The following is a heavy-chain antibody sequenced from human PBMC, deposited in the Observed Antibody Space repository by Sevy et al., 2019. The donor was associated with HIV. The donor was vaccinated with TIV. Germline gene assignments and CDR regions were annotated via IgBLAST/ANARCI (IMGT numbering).Heavy chain of an antibody. CDR3: AGGRYDSSGSFDAFDI. Sequence: GGSLRLSCAASGFTFSSYALNWVRQAPGKGLEWVSTIYGSRGVTYYADYVKGRFTISGDNSKNTRYLQMNSLRTEDTAVYFCAGGRYDSSGSFDAFDIWGQGTMVTVSS. CDR1: GFTFSSYA. D-gene: IGHD3-22*01. CDR2: IYGSRGVT. V-gene: IGHV3-23*01. J-gene: IGHJ3*02.